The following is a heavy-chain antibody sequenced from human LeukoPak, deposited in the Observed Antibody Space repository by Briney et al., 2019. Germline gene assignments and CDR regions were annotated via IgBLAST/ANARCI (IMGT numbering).Heavy chain of an antibody. D-gene: IGHD6-19*01. CDR1: GFTFHDYY. Sequence: TPGGSLRLSCAASGFTFHDYYMTWIRQAPGKGLEWISYISSGTTYTNYADSVKGRFTISRDNGKNSLYLQMNSPRAEDTAVYYCARDPLIAVAETEGFDYWGQGTLVTVSS. CDR3: ARDPLIAVAETEGFDY. CDR2: ISSGTTYT. V-gene: IGHV3-11*06. J-gene: IGHJ4*02.